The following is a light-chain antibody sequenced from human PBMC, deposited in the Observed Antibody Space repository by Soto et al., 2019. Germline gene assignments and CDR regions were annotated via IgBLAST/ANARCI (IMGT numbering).Light chain of an antibody. CDR2: KAS. V-gene: IGKV1-5*03. CDR1: QTISSW. J-gene: IGKJ2*01. CDR3: QQYNSYQYT. Sequence: DIQMTQSPSTLSGSVGDRVTITCRASQTISSWLAWYQQKPGKAPKLLIYKASTLKSGVPSRFSGSGSGTEFTLTISSLQPDDFATYYCQQYNSYQYTFGQGTKVDSK.